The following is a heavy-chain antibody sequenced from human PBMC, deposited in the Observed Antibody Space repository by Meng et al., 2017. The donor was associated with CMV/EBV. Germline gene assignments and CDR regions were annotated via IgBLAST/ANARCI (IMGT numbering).Heavy chain of an antibody. Sequence: GYTFTGYYKHWARQAPGQGLEWMGWINPASGDTILAQKFQGRVTMTRDTSLTTAYMELNRLRSDDTAVYYCATSSVEVMIYAGLDYWGQGTLVTVSS. CDR3: ATSSVEVMIYAGLDY. D-gene: IGHD2/OR15-2a*01. J-gene: IGHJ4*02. CDR2: INPASGDT. CDR1: GYTFTGYY. V-gene: IGHV1-2*02.